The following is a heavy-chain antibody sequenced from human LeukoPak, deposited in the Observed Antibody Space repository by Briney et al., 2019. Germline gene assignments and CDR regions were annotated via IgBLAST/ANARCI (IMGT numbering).Heavy chain of an antibody. Sequence: PGGSLRLSCAVSGFTFDDYGVSWVRQAPGKGLEWVSGINWNGGSTGYADSVKGRFTISRDNDKKSVYLKMNSLRGEDTALYYCARDYCGGDCYPFDYWGQGTLVTVSS. CDR1: GFTFDDYG. D-gene: IGHD2-21*02. V-gene: IGHV3-20*04. CDR3: ARDYCGGDCYPFDY. J-gene: IGHJ4*02. CDR2: INWNGGST.